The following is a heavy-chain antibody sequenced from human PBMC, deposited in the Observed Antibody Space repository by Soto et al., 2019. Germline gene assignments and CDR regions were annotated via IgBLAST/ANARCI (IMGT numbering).Heavy chain of an antibody. CDR3: ARGGYCSSTSCYPDAFDI. J-gene: IGHJ3*02. CDR2: ISYDGSNK. CDR1: GFTFSSYA. Sequence: QVQLVESGGGVVQPGRSLRLSCAASGFTFSSYAMHWVRQAPGKGLEWVAVISYDGSNKYYADSVKGRFTISRDNSKNTLYLQMNSLRAEDTAVYYCARGGYCSSTSCYPDAFDIWGQGTMVTVSS. D-gene: IGHD2-2*03. V-gene: IGHV3-30-3*01.